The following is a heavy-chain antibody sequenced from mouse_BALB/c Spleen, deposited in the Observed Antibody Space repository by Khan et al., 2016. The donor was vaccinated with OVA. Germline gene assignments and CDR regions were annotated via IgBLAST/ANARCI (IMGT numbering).Heavy chain of an antibody. J-gene: IGHJ2*01. Sequence: VQLKQSGPELVKPGASVKISCKASGYSFTGYFMNWVMQSHGKSLEWIGRINPHIGETFYNQKFKDKATLTVDESSRTAHMELRSLASEDSAVYYCAIKNGSDFDYWGQGTTLTVSS. CDR3: AIKNGSDFDY. V-gene: IGHV1-20*02. D-gene: IGHD1-1*01. CDR1: GYSFTGYF. CDR2: INPHIGET.